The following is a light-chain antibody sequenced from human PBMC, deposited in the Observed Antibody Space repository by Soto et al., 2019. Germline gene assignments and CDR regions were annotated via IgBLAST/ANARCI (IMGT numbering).Light chain of an antibody. J-gene: IGLJ1*01. CDR2: ANN. V-gene: IGLV1-40*01. CDR3: QSYDSSLRGV. CDR1: NSDIGAGYD. Sequence: QSVLTQPPSVSGAPGQRVTISCTGSNSDIGAGYDVHWYQQLPGTAPKLVIYANNNRPSGVPDRFSASKSGTSASLAITGIQADDEADYYCQSYDSSLRGVFGTGTKVTVL.